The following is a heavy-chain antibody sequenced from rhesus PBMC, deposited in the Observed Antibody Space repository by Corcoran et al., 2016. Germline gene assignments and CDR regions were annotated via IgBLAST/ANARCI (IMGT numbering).Heavy chain of an antibody. J-gene: IGHJ4*01. V-gene: IGHV4-76*01. Sequence: QVQLQESGPGVVKPSETLSLTCAVSGGSISSGYDWSWIRQPPGKGLEWIGYIYGSSGSTNYNPSLKNRVTISKDASKTQFSRKLSSVTAADTAVYYCARGIVGTPDYWGQGVLVTVSS. CDR2: IYGSSGST. D-gene: IGHD1S39*01. CDR3: ARGIVGTPDY. CDR1: GGSISSGYD.